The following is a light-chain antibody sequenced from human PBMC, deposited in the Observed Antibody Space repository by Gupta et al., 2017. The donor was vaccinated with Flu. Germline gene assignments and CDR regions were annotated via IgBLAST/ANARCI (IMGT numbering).Light chain of an antibody. Sequence: PGTLSVSPGDSVTLSCRAGQSIASNLAWYQQKPGQAPRLLIYGASTRAPGITARFSGSGFGTEFTLTVSSLQSEDFAVYYCLQYKKGPRTFGPGTKVEIK. V-gene: IGKV3-15*01. CDR3: LQYKKGPRT. CDR2: GAS. J-gene: IGKJ1*01. CDR1: QSIASN.